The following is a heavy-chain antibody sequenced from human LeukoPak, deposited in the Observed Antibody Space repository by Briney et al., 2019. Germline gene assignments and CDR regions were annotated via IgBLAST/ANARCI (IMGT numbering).Heavy chain of an antibody. CDR1: GYSFNSQG. V-gene: IGHV7-4-1*02. CDR2: NNTDSGNP. CDR3: VKEILRFDL. Sequence: ASVKISCKASGYSFNSQGMNWVRQAPGQGLEWMGWNNTDSGNPTYAQGFTGRFVFSLDSAVSTAYLQISNLMPEDTGKYYCVKEILRFDLWGQGTMVTVSS. J-gene: IGHJ3*01.